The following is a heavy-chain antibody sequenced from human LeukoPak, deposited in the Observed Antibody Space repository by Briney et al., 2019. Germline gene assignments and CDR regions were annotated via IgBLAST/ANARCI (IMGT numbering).Heavy chain of an antibody. CDR3: AHGVRDRYSDDCDY. J-gene: IGHJ4*02. D-gene: IGHD5-18*01. CDR2: TLCNDHK. V-gene: IGHV2-5*01. CDR1: GISLSTSPVG. Sequence: SGPTPVKPTQTLTLTCTFSGISLSTSPVGVVWIRQPPGKALEWLALTLCNDHKTYRPSLKSRLTIPNDTSKNQAVLTMTNMDPVDTATYSCAHGVRDRYSDDCDYWGQGTLVTVSS.